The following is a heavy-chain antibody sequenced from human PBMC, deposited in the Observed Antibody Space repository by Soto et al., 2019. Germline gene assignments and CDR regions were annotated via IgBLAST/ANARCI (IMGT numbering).Heavy chain of an antibody. Sequence: WGSLSLSCSASGFTFSSYAMHWVRQAPGKGLEYVSAISSNGGSTYYADSVKGRFTISRDNSKNTLYLQMSSLRAEDTAVYYCVKRFYDFWSGYIYGMDVWGQGTTVTVSS. CDR3: VKRFYDFWSGYIYGMDV. V-gene: IGHV3-64D*06. CDR2: ISSNGGST. J-gene: IGHJ6*02. D-gene: IGHD3-3*01. CDR1: GFTFSSYA.